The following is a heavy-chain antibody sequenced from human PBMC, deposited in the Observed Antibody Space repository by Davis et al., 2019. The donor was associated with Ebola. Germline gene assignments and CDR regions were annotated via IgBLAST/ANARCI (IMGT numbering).Heavy chain of an antibody. Sequence: GESLKISCAASGFTFSSYGMHWVRQAPGKGLEWVAVIWYDGSNKYYADSVKGRFTISRDNSKNTLYLQMNSLRAEDTAVYYCARGRYFDWLFQKGGYFDYWGQGTLVTVSS. V-gene: IGHV3-33*01. J-gene: IGHJ4*02. CDR1: GFTFSSYG. CDR3: ARGRYFDWLFQKGGYFDY. D-gene: IGHD3-9*01. CDR2: IWYDGSNK.